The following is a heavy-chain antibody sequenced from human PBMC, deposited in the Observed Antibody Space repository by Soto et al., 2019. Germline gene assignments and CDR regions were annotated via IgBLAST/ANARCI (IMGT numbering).Heavy chain of an antibody. D-gene: IGHD3-22*01. CDR1: GHSISADY. CDR2: VDASGNT. Sequence: QVQLQESGPGLVKASETLSLSCTVSGHSISADYLSWIRQPAGKRLEWIGRVDASGNTNYNPSLKSRVTMSVDTSKNQFFLKVRSVTAADTAMYFCARDVGGSVVPHWFDPWGQGALVTVSS. CDR3: ARDVGGSVVPHWFDP. J-gene: IGHJ5*02. V-gene: IGHV4-4*07.